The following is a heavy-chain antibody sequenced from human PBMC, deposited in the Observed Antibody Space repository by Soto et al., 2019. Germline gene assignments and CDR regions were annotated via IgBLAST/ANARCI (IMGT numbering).Heavy chain of an antibody. CDR3: ARQIYDSDTGPNFQYYFDS. D-gene: IGHD3-22*01. Sequence: GESLKISCKGSGYSFAGYWITWVRQKPGKGLEWMGRIDPSDSQTYYSPSFRGHVTISVTKSITTVFLQWSSLRASDTAMYYCARQIYDSDTGPNFQYYFDSWGKGAQVTVSS. V-gene: IGHV5-10-1*01. CDR2: IDPSDSQT. CDR1: GYSFAGYW. J-gene: IGHJ4*02.